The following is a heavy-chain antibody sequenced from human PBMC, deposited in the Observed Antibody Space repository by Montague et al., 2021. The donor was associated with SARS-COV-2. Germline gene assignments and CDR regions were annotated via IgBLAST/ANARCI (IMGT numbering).Heavy chain of an antibody. D-gene: IGHD3-22*01. J-gene: IGHJ4*02. CDR2: TYYRSKWYN. V-gene: IGHV6-1*01. CDR1: GGSVSSNSSA. Sequence: CAISGGSVSSNSSAWNWIRQSPSRGLEWLGRTYYRSKWYNDYAVSVKSRITINPDTSKNQFSLQLNSVTPEDTAVYYCERGSSCYYTPRGFDYWGQGTLVTVSS. CDR3: ERGSSCYYTPRGFDY.